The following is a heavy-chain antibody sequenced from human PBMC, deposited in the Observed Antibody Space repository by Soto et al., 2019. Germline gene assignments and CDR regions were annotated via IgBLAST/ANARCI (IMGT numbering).Heavy chain of an antibody. J-gene: IGHJ5*02. CDR2: ISGSGGST. Sequence: GGSLRLSCAASGFTFSSYAMSWVRQAPGKGLEWVSAISGSGGSTYYADSVKGRFTISRANSKNTLYLQMNSLRAEDTAVYYCAKMARPYYYDSSGYYCWFDPWGQGTLVTVSS. CDR3: AKMARPYYYDSSGYYCWFDP. D-gene: IGHD3-22*01. CDR1: GFTFSSYA. V-gene: IGHV3-23*01.